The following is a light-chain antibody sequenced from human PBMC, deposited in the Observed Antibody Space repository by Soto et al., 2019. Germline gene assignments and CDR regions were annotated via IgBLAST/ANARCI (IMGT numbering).Light chain of an antibody. CDR2: DVS. V-gene: IGLV2-11*01. CDR1: SSDVGTYDF. J-gene: IGLJ1*01. CDR3: CLYAVTFYV. Sequence: LTQPRSVSGSPGQSVTISCTGTSSDVGTYDFVSWYQQHPGKAPRLMIFDVSERPPGVPDRFSGSKSGNMASLTISGLQAEDEADYYCCLYAVTFYVFGTGTKVTVL.